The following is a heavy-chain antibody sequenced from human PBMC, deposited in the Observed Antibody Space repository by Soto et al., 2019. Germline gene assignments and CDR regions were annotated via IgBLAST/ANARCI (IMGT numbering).Heavy chain of an antibody. D-gene: IGHD3-3*01. V-gene: IGHV3-23*01. CDR1: GFTFSSYA. CDR2: ISGSGSNT. CDR3: AKPPITIFGLANSFFDY. J-gene: IGHJ4*02. Sequence: LRLSFAASGFTFSSYAMNWVRQAPGRGLEWVSGISGSGSNTYYADSVKGRFTISRDNSKNTLDLQMNSLRAEDTAVYYCAKPPITIFGLANSFFDYWGQGALVTVSS.